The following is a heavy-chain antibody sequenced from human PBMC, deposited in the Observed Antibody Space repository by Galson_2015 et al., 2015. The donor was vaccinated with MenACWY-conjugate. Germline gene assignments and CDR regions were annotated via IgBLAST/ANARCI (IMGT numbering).Heavy chain of an antibody. D-gene: IGHD3-22*01. V-gene: IGHV3-7*03. CDR2: IKQDGSEK. Sequence: SLRLSCAAFGFTFSSYAMSWVRQAPGKGLEWVANIKQDGSEKYYVDSVKGRFTISRDNAKNSLYLQMNSLRADDTAVYYCASITTIVVATNYHHYYDYWGQGTLVTVSS. CDR3: ASITTIVVATNYHHYYDY. CDR1: GFTFSSYA. J-gene: IGHJ4*02.